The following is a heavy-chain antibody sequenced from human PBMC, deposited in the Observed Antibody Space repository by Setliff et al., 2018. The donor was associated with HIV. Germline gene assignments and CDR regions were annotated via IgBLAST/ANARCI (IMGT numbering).Heavy chain of an antibody. CDR3: ARGRYDILTGYYYSEYFQH. CDR1: GDSISSSTYC. J-gene: IGHJ1*01. Sequence: LTCTVSGDSISSSTYCWGWIRQPPGKGLEWIGSICGTWKTYYNPSLKSRVTISVDTSKNQLSLKMTSVTAADTAVYYCARGRYDILTGYYYSEYFQHWGQGTLVTVSS. CDR2: ICGTWKT. V-gene: IGHV4-39*07. D-gene: IGHD3-9*01.